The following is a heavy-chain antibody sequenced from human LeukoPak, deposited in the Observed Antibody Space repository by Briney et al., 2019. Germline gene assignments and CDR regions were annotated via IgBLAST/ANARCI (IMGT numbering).Heavy chain of an antibody. J-gene: IGHJ4*02. D-gene: IGHD5-24*01. CDR3: ARVDNSPTPLQWHFDY. Sequence: ASVKVSCKASGYTFTSYYMHWVRQAPGQGLEWIGIINPSGGSTSYAQKFQGRVTMTRDTSTSTVYMELSSLRSEDTAVYYCARVDNSPTPLQWHFDYWGQGTLVTVSS. CDR2: INPSGGST. V-gene: IGHV1-46*01. CDR1: GYTFTSYY.